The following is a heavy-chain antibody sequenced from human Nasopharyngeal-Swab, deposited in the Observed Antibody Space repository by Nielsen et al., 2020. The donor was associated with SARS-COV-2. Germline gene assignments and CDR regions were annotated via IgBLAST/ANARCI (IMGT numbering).Heavy chain of an antibody. D-gene: IGHD3-22*01. V-gene: IGHV5-51*01. CDR2: IFPSDSDA. CDR3: ARVYGYYLMRDDSHDTFDI. J-gene: IGHJ3*02. CDR1: GYIFSDYW. Sequence: GESLKISCKGSGYIFSDYWVDWVRQVPGKGLEWVGTIFPSDSDARYSPSFQGHVTISADKSTSTAYLQWSSLQASDTAMYYCARVYGYYLMRDDSHDTFDIWGQGTMLTVSS.